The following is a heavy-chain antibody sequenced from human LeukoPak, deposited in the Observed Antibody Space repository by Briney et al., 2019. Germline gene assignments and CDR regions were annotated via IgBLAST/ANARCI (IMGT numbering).Heavy chain of an antibody. CDR1: GITFTNYA. J-gene: IGHJ4*02. V-gene: IGHV1-69*01. CDR3: ARIYYGAGSPDGY. D-gene: IGHD3-10*01. CDR2: IVPIYDVT. Sequence: SMKVSCKASGITFTNYAISWVRQAPGQGLEWMGAIVPIYDVTNYAQTFRGRVTMTADESTSTAYMELRSLTSEDTAMYYCARIYYGAGSPDGYWGQGTLVTVSS.